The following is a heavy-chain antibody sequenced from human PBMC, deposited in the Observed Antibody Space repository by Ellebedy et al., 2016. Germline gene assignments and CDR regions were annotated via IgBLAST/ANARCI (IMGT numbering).Heavy chain of an antibody. CDR3: SRDGYTYGFDY. CDR2: ISYDGSNE. J-gene: IGHJ4*02. CDR1: GFTFSSYG. Sequence: GESLKISCAASGFTFSSYGMHWVRQAPGKGLEWVAVISYDGSNEYYGDSVKGRFTISRDNSKNTLFLQMNSLRPEDTSVYYCSRDGYTYGFDYWGQGTLVTVSS. D-gene: IGHD5-18*01. V-gene: IGHV3-30*03.